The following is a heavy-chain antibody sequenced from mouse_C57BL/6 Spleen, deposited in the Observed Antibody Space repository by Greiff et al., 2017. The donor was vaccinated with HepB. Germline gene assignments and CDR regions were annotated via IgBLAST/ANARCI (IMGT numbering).Heavy chain of an antibody. CDR1: GYTFTSYW. Sequence: QVQLQQPGAELVRPGTSVKLSCKASGYTFTSYWMHWVKQRPGQGLEWIGVIDPSDSYTNYNQKLKGKATLTVDTSSSTAYMQLSSLTSEDSAVYYCAEEGGDYSWGTGTTVTVSS. CDR2: IDPSDSYT. V-gene: IGHV1-59*01. CDR3: AEEGGDYS. D-gene: IGHD1-1*01. J-gene: IGHJ1*03.